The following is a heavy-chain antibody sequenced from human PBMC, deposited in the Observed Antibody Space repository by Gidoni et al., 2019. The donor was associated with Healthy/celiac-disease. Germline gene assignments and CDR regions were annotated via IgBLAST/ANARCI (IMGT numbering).Heavy chain of an antibody. CDR1: GFSLSTSGVG. D-gene: IGHD3-10*01. J-gene: IGHJ4*02. CDR3: ARTYYYSFFDY. Sequence: QITLKESGPTLVKPTQTLTLTCTFSGFSLSTSGVGVGWIRQPPGKALEWLALIYWDDDKRYSPSLKSRLTITKDTSVTQVVLTMTNMDPVDTATYYCARTYYYSFFDYWGQGTLVTVSS. CDR2: IYWDDDK. V-gene: IGHV2-5*02.